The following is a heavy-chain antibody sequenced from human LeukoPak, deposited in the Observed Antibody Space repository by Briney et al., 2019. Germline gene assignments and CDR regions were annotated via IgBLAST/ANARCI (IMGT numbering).Heavy chain of an antibody. CDR2: IVNNGGTT. Sequence: GGSLRLSCATSGFTFSSYAMSWVRQAPGKGLEWISAIVNNGGTTYYADSVKGRFTISRDNSKNTLYLQMNNLRAEDTAVYYCARDGGSSSWYSYWGQGTLVTVSS. V-gene: IGHV3-23*01. CDR3: ARDGGSSSWYSY. CDR1: GFTFSSYA. D-gene: IGHD6-13*01. J-gene: IGHJ4*02.